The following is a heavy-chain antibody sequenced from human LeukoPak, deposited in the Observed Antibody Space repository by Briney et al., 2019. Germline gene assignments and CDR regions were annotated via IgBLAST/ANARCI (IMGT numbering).Heavy chain of an antibody. D-gene: IGHD2-15*01. J-gene: IGHJ5*01. CDR1: GVTFSSHS. V-gene: IGHV3-74*01. Sequence: GGSLRLSCAASGVTFSSHSMHWVRQAPGKGLVWVSSISRDGTSTNYADAVKGRFTISRDNAKNTLYLQMNSLRVEDTAVYSCARGWYGPDSCGQGTLVTVSS. CDR3: ARGWYGPDS. CDR2: ISRDGTST.